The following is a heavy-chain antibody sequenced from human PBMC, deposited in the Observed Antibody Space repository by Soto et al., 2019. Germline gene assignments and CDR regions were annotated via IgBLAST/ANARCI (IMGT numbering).Heavy chain of an antibody. V-gene: IGHV1-3*01. J-gene: IGHJ6*02. CDR3: AKDLRSSSWYYYYYGMDV. Sequence: AAVKVSCKASGYAFITYGLHWVRQAPGQRPEWLGWINAGNGDIKYSQKFQGRFTISRDNSKNTLYLQMNSLRAEDTAVYYCAKDLRSSSWYYYYYGMDVWGQGTTVTVSS. CDR1: GYAFITYG. D-gene: IGHD6-13*01. CDR2: INAGNGDI.